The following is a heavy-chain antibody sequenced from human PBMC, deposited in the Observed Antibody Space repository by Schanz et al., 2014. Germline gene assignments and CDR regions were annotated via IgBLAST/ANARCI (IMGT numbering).Heavy chain of an antibody. CDR1: GLLFSYYY. Sequence: VQLVESGGGLVRPGGSLRLSCAASGLLFSYYYMSGVRQAPGKGLEWVSDISDSGDSTHYADSVKGRFTTSRDNGKKSMYLQMNSLRAEDTAVYYCASSRTRYCSSTSCVPGAFDFWGQGTLVTVSS. J-gene: IGHJ3*01. D-gene: IGHD2-2*01. CDR3: ASSRTRYCSSTSCVPGAFDF. CDR2: ISDSGDST. V-gene: IGHV3-11*05.